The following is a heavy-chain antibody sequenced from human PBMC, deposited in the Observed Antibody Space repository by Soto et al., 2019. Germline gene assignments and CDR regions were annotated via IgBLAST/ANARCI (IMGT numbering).Heavy chain of an antibody. V-gene: IGHV3-33*01. CDR3: ARDYLGSGWRDDY. Sequence: PGGSMRLSCAASGFNFSSYGMHWVRQEPGKGLEWVAVIWYDGSNKYYADSVKGRFTISRDNSKDTLYLQMNSLRAEDTAVYYCARDYLGSGWRDDYWGQGTLVTVSS. CDR2: IWYDGSNK. J-gene: IGHJ4*02. D-gene: IGHD6-19*01. CDR1: GFNFSSYG.